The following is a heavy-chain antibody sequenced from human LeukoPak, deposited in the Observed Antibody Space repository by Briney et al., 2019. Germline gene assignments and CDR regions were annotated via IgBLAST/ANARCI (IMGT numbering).Heavy chain of an antibody. V-gene: IGHV3-30*04. CDR2: ISYDGSNK. CDR1: GFTFSSYA. CDR3: AKDTSGWFDP. Sequence: GGSLRLSCAASGFTFSSYAMHWVRQAPGKGLEWVAVISYDGSNKYYADSVKGRFTISRDNSKNTLYLQMNSLGAEDTAVYYCAKDTSGWFDPWGQGTLVTVSS. D-gene: IGHD3-3*01. J-gene: IGHJ5*02.